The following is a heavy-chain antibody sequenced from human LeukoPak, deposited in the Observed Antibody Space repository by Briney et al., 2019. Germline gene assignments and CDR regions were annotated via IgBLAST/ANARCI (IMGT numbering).Heavy chain of an antibody. CDR3: AKRSGEIVVVPAANVV. J-gene: IGHJ4*02. V-gene: IGHV3-23*01. CDR2: ISGSGGST. Sequence: GGSLRLSCAASGFTFGSYAMSWVRQAPGKGLEWVSAISGSGGSTYYADSVKGRFTISRDNSKNTLYLQMNSLRAEDTAVYYCAKRSGEIVVVPAANVVWGQGTLVTVSS. CDR1: GFTFGSYA. D-gene: IGHD2-2*01.